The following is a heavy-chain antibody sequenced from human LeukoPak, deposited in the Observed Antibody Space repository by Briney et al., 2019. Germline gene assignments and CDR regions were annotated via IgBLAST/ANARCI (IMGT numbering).Heavy chain of an antibody. V-gene: IGHV4-59*11. CDR1: GGSIRSHY. CDR2: TYFSGST. CDR3: ARAADCGYTSCYMGIDY. J-gene: IGHJ4*02. Sequence: SETLSLTCTVSGGSIRSHYWSWIRQPPGKGLEWIGYTYFSGSTNYNPSLKRRVTISVDTSRNQYSLKLRSVTAADTAVYYCARAADCGYTSCYMGIDYWGQGTLVTVSS. D-gene: IGHD2-2*02.